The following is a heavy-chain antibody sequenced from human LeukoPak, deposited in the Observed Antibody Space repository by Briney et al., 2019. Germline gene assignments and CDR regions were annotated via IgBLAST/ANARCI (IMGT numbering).Heavy chain of an antibody. CDR2: IYSGGST. CDR1: GFTVSSNY. CDR3: ARIGAYEWQQLPSECFAP. D-gene: IGHD6-13*01. V-gene: IGHV3-66*01. J-gene: IGHJ5*02. Sequence: PGGSLRLSCAASGFTVSSNYISWVRQAPGGGLGWVSVIYSGGSTYYADSVKGRFAISRDNSKNTLYFQINSLRAEDTAVYYSARIGAYEWQQLPSECFAPWGQATLVTVSS.